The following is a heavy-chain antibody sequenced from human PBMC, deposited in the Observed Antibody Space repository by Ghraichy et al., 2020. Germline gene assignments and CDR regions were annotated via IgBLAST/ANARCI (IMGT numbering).Heavy chain of an antibody. Sequence: GGSLRLSCAASGFTFSSYAMSWVRQAPGKGLEWVSAISGSGGSTYYADSVKGRFTISRDNSKNTLYLQMNSLRAEDTAVYYCAKDPGYYGSGSYRLFLYYFDYWGQGTLVTVSS. CDR2: ISGSGGST. CDR3: AKDPGYYGSGSYRLFLYYFDY. J-gene: IGHJ4*02. CDR1: GFTFSSYA. D-gene: IGHD3-10*01. V-gene: IGHV3-23*01.